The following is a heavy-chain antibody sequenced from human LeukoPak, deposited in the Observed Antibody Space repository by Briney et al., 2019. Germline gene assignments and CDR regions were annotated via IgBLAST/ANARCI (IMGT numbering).Heavy chain of an antibody. CDR1: GYSFTDYY. Sequence: ASVKVSCKTSGYSFTDYYMNWVRKAPGQGLEWMGWINPNSGGTSAAQKFQGRVTMTRDTSITTVYMEVSWLTSDDTAIYYCARADRLHGGPYLIGPWGQGTLVTVSS. V-gene: IGHV1-2*02. D-gene: IGHD2-21*01. J-gene: IGHJ5*02. CDR3: ARADRLHGGPYLIGP. CDR2: INPNSGGT.